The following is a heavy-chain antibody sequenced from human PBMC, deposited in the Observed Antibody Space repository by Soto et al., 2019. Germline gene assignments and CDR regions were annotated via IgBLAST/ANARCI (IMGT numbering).Heavy chain of an antibody. CDR2: IYYVGST. D-gene: IGHD6-13*01. CDR3: ARNTSRLGWFDS. Sequence: QVQLQESGPGQVKPSQTLSLTCTVSGDSIKSGHNYWSWIRQPPGKGLEWIGNIYYVGSTSFNPYLESRVTISVDTSQNPFSLKLNSVTAADPAVYYCARNTSRLGWFDSGGQGILVTVSS. J-gene: IGHJ5*01. V-gene: IGHV4-30-4*08. CDR1: GDSIKSGHNY.